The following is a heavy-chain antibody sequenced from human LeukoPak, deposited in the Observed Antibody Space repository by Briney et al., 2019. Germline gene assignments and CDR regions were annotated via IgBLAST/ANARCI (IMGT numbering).Heavy chain of an antibody. CDR2: INPSTGGT. CDR1: GYISTNNY. V-gene: IGHV1-2*04. J-gene: IGHJ4*02. D-gene: IGHD2-2*01. CDR3: ARGYSSMFIDN. Sequence: ASMKVSCKASGYISTNNYIHWVRQAPGQGLEWPGWINPSTGGTKYAQQFQGWVTLTRDTSTSTAYLDLSRLKSNDTAVYYCARGYSSMFIDNWGQGTLVSVSS.